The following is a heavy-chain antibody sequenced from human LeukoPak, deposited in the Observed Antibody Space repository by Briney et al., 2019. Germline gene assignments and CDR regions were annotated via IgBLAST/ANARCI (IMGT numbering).Heavy chain of an antibody. CDR1: GFTFSTYW. V-gene: IGHV3-74*01. CDR3: ARRGWRGGYDY. Sequence: GGSLRLSCAASGFTFSTYWMHWVRQAPGKGLVWVSRTNSDGSSTNYADSVKGRFTMSRDNAKNTLYLQMNSLRAEDTAVYYCARRGWRGGYDYWGQGTLVTVSP. J-gene: IGHJ4*02. D-gene: IGHD5-12*01. CDR2: TNSDGSST.